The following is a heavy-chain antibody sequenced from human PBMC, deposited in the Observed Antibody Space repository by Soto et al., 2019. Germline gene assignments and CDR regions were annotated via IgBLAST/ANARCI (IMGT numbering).Heavy chain of an antibody. J-gene: IGHJ4*02. V-gene: IGHV4-30-2*01. CDR2: ISPSGTT. Sequence: SETLSLTCIVSGGSISSGDYSWNWIRQPPGKGLQWIGYISPSGTTYYNPSLKSRVTISLDRSKNHFSLTLSSVTAADTAVYYCARSTALVRQYFDSWGQGTLVTVSS. CDR1: GGSISSGDYS. CDR3: ARSTALVRQYFDS. D-gene: IGHD5-18*01.